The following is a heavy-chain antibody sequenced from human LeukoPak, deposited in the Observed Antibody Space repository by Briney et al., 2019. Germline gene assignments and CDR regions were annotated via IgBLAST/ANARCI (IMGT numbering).Heavy chain of an antibody. J-gene: IGHJ3*01. Sequence: GGSLRLSCAASRFTFGNYAMSWVRQAPGKGLEWVSTITDSGTTYYADSVKGHFTISRDNSQNTLYLQMNSLRAEDTAIYFCAKDRDYGSGSGAFDVWGQGTLVTVSP. CDR1: RFTFGNYA. D-gene: IGHD3-10*01. V-gene: IGHV3-23*01. CDR3: AKDRDYGSGSGAFDV. CDR2: ITDSGTT.